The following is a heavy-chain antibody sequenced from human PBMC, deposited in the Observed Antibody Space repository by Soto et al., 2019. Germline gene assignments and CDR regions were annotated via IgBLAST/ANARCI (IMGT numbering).Heavy chain of an antibody. V-gene: IGHV4-34*01. CDR2: INPDGAT. J-gene: IGHJ4*02. Sequence: LSLTCAFYGGSFSGYYCDWIRQPPGNWLEWIGGINPDGATNYTPSLRGRVTISIDTSRNQFSLKLSSVTAADTAVYYCARGQRSDPCFDYLGQGDRFTLSS. CDR1: GGSFSGYY. CDR3: ARGQRSDPCFDY.